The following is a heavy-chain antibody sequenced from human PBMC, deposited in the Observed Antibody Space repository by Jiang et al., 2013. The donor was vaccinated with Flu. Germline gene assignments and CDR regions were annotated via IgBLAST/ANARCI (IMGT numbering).Heavy chain of an antibody. D-gene: IGHD6-19*01. CDR1: GGTFSSYA. V-gene: IGHV1-69*04. J-gene: IGHJ1*01. Sequence: GAEVKKPGSSVKVSCKASGGTFSSYAISWVRQAPGQGLEWMGRIIPILGIANYAQKFQGRVTITADKSTSTAYMELSSLRSEDTAVYYCATWAGHGYSSGWYQLKFQHWGQGTLVTVSS. CDR3: ATWAGHGYSSGWYQLKFQH. CDR2: IIPILGIA.